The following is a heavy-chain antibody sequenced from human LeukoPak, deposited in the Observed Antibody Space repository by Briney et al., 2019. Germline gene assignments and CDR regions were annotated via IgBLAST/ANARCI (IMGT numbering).Heavy chain of an antibody. CDR1: GFPFSDYS. CDR2: IGISSGNT. V-gene: IGHV3-48*04. CDR3: ARDHNYAFDN. J-gene: IGHJ4*02. Sequence: GGSLRLSCTASGFPFSDYSLNWVRQAPGKGLEWISYIGISSGNTKYADSVKGRFTISADNARNSLYLQMNSLRVEDTAVYYCARDHNYAFDNWGQGTLVSVSS. D-gene: IGHD1-1*01.